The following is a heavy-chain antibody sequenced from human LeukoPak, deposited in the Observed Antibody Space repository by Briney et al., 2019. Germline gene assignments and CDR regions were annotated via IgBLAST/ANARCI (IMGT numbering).Heavy chain of an antibody. CDR1: GDSISSSTCY. CDR3: ARPSSSGNYYY. CDR2: ISYSGST. J-gene: IGHJ4*02. V-gene: IGHV4-39*01. Sequence: SETLSLTCTVSGDSISSSTCYWGWIRQPPGKGLEWIGSISYSGSTYYNPSLKSRVTISVDTSKNQFSLKLSSVTAADTAVYYCARPSSSGNYYYWGQGTLVTVSS. D-gene: IGHD1-26*01.